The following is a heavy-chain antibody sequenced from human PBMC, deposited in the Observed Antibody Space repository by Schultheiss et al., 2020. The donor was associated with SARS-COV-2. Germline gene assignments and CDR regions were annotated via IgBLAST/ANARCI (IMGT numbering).Heavy chain of an antibody. CDR2: IYTSGST. V-gene: IGHV4-34*01. CDR1: GGSFSGYY. J-gene: IGHJ5*02. D-gene: IGHD6-19*01. CDR3: ARGSGTTLWYSSGKRGWFDP. Sequence: SETLSLTCAVYGGSFSGYYWSWIRQPPGKGLEWIGRIYTSGSTNYNPSLKSRVTISVDTSKNQFSLKLSSVTAADTAVYYCARGSGTTLWYSSGKRGWFDPWGQGTLVTVSS.